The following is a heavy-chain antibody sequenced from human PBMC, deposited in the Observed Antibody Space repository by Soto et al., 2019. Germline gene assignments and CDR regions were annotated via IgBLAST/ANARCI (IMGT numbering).Heavy chain of an antibody. CDR3: ARDQRSWSFFTVSYGMDV. V-gene: IGHV3-64*01. J-gene: IGHJ6*02. D-gene: IGHD6-13*01. CDR2: ISTNGGTT. Sequence: PGGSLRLSCAASGFTLSDFSMHWVRQAAGKGLEFVSAISTNGGTTYYANSVKGRFTISRDNSKNTLYLQMGSLRAEDMAVYYCARDQRSWSFFTVSYGMDVWGQGTTVTVSS. CDR1: GFTLSDFS.